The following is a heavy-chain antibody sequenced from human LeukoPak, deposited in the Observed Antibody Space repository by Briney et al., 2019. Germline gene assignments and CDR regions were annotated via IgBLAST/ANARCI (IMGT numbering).Heavy chain of an antibody. Sequence: GGSLRLSCAASGFSVSSNYMSWVRQAPGKGLEWVSLIYSGGSTYYADSVKGRFTISRDNSKNTLYLQMNSLRVEDTAVYYCARGRDYFPIDYWGQGTFVIVSS. D-gene: IGHD2/OR15-2a*01. CDR3: ARGRDYFPIDY. V-gene: IGHV3-53*01. CDR1: GFSVSSNY. J-gene: IGHJ4*02. CDR2: IYSGGST.